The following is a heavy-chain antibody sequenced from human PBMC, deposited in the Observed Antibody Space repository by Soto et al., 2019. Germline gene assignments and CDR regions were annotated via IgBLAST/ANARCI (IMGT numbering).Heavy chain of an antibody. V-gene: IGHV1-3*01. CDR1: GYTFTSYA. CDR2: INAGNGNT. D-gene: IGHD4-4*01. CDR3: ARDKYSNYWDYYYYMDV. Sequence: ASVKVSCKASGYTFTSYAMHWVRQAPGQRLEWMGWINAGNGNTKYSQKFQGRVTITRDTSASTAYMELSSLRSEDTAVYYCARDKYSNYWDYYYYMDVWGKGTTVTVSS. J-gene: IGHJ6*03.